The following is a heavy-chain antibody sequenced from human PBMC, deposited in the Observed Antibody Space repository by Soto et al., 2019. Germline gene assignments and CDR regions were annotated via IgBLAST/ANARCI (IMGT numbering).Heavy chain of an antibody. Sequence: GAAVKVSCKASGYTFTSYGISWVRQAPGQGLEWMGWISAYNGNTNYAQKLQGRVTMTTDTSTSTAYMELRSLRSDDTAVYYCARHGSDWEDIVVVPADHKYYFDYWGQGTLVTVSS. J-gene: IGHJ4*02. CDR3: ARHGSDWEDIVVVPADHKYYFDY. CDR1: GYTFTSYG. D-gene: IGHD2-2*01. CDR2: ISAYNGNT. V-gene: IGHV1-18*01.